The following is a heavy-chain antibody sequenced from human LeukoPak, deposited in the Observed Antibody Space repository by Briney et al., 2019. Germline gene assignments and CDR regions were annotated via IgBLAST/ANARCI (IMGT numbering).Heavy chain of an antibody. D-gene: IGHD2-15*01. V-gene: IGHV1-46*01. CDR1: GYTFTSYY. CDR3: AREQSGGTFDY. CDR2: INPSAGNT. Sequence: ASVTLSCKASGYTFTSYYMHWVRLAPGQGLEWMGIINPSAGNTNYAQKFQGRVTMTRDTSTSTVYMDLSSLRSEDTAVYYCAREQSGGTFDYWGQGTLVTVSS. J-gene: IGHJ4*02.